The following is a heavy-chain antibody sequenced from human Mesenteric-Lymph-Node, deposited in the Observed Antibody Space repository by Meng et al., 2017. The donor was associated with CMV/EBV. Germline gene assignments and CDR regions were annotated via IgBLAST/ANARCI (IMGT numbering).Heavy chain of an antibody. CDR3: ARVRDDYFDY. Sequence: LRLSCTAYGCTVSSNYMSWVRQAPGKGLEWVSVIFSGGSTYYADSMKGRFTISRDNSKNTLYLQMNRLRAEDTAVYYCARVRDDYFDYWGQGTLVTVSS. V-gene: IGHV3-66*01. CDR2: IFSGGST. CDR1: GCTVSSNY. J-gene: IGHJ4*02.